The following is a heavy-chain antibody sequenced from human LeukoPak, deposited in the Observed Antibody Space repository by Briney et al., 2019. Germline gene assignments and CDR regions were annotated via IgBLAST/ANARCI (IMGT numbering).Heavy chain of an antibody. V-gene: IGHV3-30*18. CDR1: GFTFSDYG. Sequence: PGRSLRLSCAASGFTFSDYGMHWVRQAPGKGLEWVAVISYDGSNKYSADSVNGRFTISRDNSKNTLYLQMNSLRAEDTAVYYCAKDEDYGDYVLSYWGQGTLVTVSS. D-gene: IGHD4-17*01. J-gene: IGHJ4*02. CDR2: ISYDGSNK. CDR3: AKDEDYGDYVLSY.